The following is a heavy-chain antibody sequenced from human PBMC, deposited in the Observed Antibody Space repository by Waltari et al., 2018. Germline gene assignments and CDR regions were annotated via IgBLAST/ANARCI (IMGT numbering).Heavy chain of an antibody. J-gene: IGHJ5*02. V-gene: IGHV4-34*01. CDR1: GGSFSGYY. Sequence: GQRQQGGAGLGKASETVSDACAVDGGSFSGYYWSWIRQPPGKGPEWIGESNRRGSTTYIPSLKSRVTFPVDTSKTQYTLKLSSLTAADTAVYYCARHCPTLLWFGTNFNLFDPWGQGTLVTVSS. CDR2: SNRRGST. CDR3: ARHCPTLLWFGTNFNLFDP. D-gene: IGHD3-10*01.